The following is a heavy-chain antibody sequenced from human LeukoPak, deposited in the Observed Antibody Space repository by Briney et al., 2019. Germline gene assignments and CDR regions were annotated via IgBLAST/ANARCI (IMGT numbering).Heavy chain of an antibody. CDR1: GGSISSYY. J-gene: IGHJ4*02. Sequence: SETLSLTCTVSGGSISSYYWSWIRQPPGKGLEWIGYIYYSGSTNYNPSLKSRVTISVDTSKNQFSLKLSSVTAADTAVYYRARGDTAMAYYWGQGTLVTVSS. V-gene: IGHV4-59*01. CDR3: ARGDTAMAYY. CDR2: IYYSGST. D-gene: IGHD5-18*01.